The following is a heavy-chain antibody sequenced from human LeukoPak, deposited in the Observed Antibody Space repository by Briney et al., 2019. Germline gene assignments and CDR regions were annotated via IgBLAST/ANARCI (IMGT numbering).Heavy chain of an antibody. V-gene: IGHV3-53*01. CDR3: ARKSGSYLE. CDR1: GFTFSSNY. D-gene: IGHD1-26*01. J-gene: IGHJ4*02. Sequence: GGSLRLSCAASGFTFSSNYMGWVRQAPGKGLEWVSVIYSGGNTYYADSVKDRFTISRNNSRNTPYLQMNSLRAEDTALYYCARKSGSYLEWGQGTLVTVSS. CDR2: IYSGGNT.